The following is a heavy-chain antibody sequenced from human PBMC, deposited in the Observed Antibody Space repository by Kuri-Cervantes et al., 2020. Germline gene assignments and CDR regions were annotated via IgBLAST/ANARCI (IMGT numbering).Heavy chain of an antibody. CDR3: ARVYYAYVWGSRVDY. Sequence: GSLRLSCAVYGGSFSGYYWSWIRQPPGKGLEWIGEINHSGSTNYNPSLKSRVTISVDTSKNQFSLKLSPVTAADTAVYYCARVYYAYVWGSRVDYWGQGTLVTVSS. V-gene: IGHV4-34*01. CDR1: GGSFSGYY. D-gene: IGHD3-16*01. J-gene: IGHJ4*02. CDR2: INHSGST.